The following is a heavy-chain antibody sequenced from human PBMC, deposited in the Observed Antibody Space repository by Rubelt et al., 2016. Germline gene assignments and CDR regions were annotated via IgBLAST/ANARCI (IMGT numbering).Heavy chain of an antibody. CDR1: GYTSTSYA. CDR2: IDADSDNT. D-gene: IGHD3-16*01. V-gene: IGHV1-3*01. Sequence: QVQLVQSVSELRKPGASVKVSCKGSGYTSTSYAMHWVRQAPGQRLEWMGWIDADSDNTRYSQKLQGRVTITRDTSANTAYMELSSLRSEDTAVYYCARGGSAIFDYWGQGTLVTVSS. CDR3: ARGGSAIFDY. J-gene: IGHJ4*02.